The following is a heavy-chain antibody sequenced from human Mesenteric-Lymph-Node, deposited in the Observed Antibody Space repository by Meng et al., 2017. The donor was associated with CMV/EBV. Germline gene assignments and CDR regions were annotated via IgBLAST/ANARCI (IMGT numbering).Heavy chain of an antibody. CDR3: ARLQSGYATFSFDS. V-gene: IGHV4-39*07. CDR1: GGSISSSSYY. J-gene: IGHJ4*02. CDR2: IYYSGST. D-gene: IGHD3-3*01. Sequence: SETLSLTCTVSGGSISSSSYYWGWIRQPPGKGLEWIGSIYYSGSTYYNPSLKSRVTISVDTSKNQFSLKLSSVTAADTAVYYCARLQSGYATFSFDSWGQGTLVTVS.